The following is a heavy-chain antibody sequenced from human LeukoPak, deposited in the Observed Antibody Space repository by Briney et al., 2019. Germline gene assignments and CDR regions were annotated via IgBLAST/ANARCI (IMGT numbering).Heavy chain of an antibody. CDR3: ARATSSSWFQR. CDR1: GGSFSGYY. J-gene: IGHJ5*02. D-gene: IGHD6-13*01. V-gene: IGHV4-34*01. Sequence: KPSETLSLTCAVYGGSFSGYYWSWIRQPPGKGLEWIGEINHSGSTNYNPSLKSRVTISVDTSKNQFSLKLSSVTAADTAVYYCARATSSSWFQRWGQGTLVTVSS. CDR2: INHSGST.